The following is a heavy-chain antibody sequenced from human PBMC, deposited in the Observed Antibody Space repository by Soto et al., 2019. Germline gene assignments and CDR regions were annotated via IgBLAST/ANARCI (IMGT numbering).Heavy chain of an antibody. V-gene: IGHV5-51*01. CDR1: GYSFTSYW. J-gene: IGHJ6*02. CDR3: ARWGVLRYFDWLDGMDV. CDR2: IYPGDSDT. Sequence: GESLKISCKGSGYSFTSYWIGWVRQMPGKGLEWMGIIYPGDSDTRYSPSFQGQVTISADKSTSTAYLQWSSLKASDTAMYYCARWGVLRYFDWLDGMDVWGQGTTVTVSS. D-gene: IGHD3-9*01.